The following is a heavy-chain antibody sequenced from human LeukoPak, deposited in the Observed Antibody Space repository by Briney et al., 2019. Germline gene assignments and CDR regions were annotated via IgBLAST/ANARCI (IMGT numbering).Heavy chain of an antibody. CDR2: IYYSGST. Sequence: PSQTLSLTCTVSGGSISSGDYYWSWIRQPPGKGLEWIGYIYYSGSTYYNPSLKSRVTISVDTSKNQFSLKLSSVTAADTAVYYCARDEGYGDYSCFQHWGQGTLVTASS. V-gene: IGHV4-30-4*01. J-gene: IGHJ1*01. CDR1: GGSISSGDYY. CDR3: ARDEGYGDYSCFQH. D-gene: IGHD4-17*01.